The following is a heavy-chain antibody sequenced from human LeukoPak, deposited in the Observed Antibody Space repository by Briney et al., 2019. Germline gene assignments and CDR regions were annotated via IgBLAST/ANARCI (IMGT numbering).Heavy chain of an antibody. CDR1: GFTFSSYA. Sequence: GRSLRLSCAASGFTFSSYAMHWVRQAPGKGLEWVANIKQDGSEKYYVDSVKGRFTISRDNAKNSLYLQMNSLRAEDTAVYYCARDTVAGYYYYMDVWGKGTTVTVSS. CDR2: IKQDGSEK. D-gene: IGHD6-19*01. V-gene: IGHV3-7*01. CDR3: ARDTVAGYYYYMDV. J-gene: IGHJ6*03.